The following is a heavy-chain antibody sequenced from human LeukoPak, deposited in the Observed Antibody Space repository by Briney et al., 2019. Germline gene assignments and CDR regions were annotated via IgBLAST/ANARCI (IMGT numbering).Heavy chain of an antibody. J-gene: IGHJ4*02. CDR1: GFTFSSYA. D-gene: IGHD1-7*01. V-gene: IGHV3-23*01. CDR2: ISGSGGST. Sequence: PGGSLRLSCAASGFTFSSYAMSWVRQAPGKGLEGVSAISGSGGSTYYADSVKGRFTISRDNSKNTLYLQMNSLRAEDTAVYYCAKDLGAGTTKYFDYWGQGTLVTVSS. CDR3: AKDLGAGTTKYFDY.